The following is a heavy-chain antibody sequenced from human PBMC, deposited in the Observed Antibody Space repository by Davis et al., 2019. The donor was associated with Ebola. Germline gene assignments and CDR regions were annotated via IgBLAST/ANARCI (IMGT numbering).Heavy chain of an antibody. CDR3: ARVNAMTGYSRFDP. CDR1: VITFSSYA. J-gene: IGHJ5*02. D-gene: IGHD3-9*01. CDR2: INWNGGST. Sequence: PGGSLRLSCADSVITFSSYAMTWVRQTPGKGLEWVSGINWNGGSTGYADSVKGRFTISRDNAKNSLYLRMNSLRVEDTALYHCARVNAMTGYSRFDPWGQGTLVTVSS. V-gene: IGHV3-20*01.